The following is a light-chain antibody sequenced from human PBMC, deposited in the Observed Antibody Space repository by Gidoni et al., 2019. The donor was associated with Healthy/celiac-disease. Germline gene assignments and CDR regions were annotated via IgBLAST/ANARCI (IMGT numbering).Light chain of an antibody. CDR1: NIGSKS. Sequence: YVLTQPPSVSMAPGPTAMITCGGNNIGSKSVHWYQQKPGQAPVLVVYDDSDRPAGIPERFSGSNSVNTATLTISRVEAGDEADYYCQVWDSSSDHYVFGTGTKVTVL. J-gene: IGLJ1*01. CDR3: QVWDSSSDHYV. V-gene: IGLV3-21*02. CDR2: DDS.